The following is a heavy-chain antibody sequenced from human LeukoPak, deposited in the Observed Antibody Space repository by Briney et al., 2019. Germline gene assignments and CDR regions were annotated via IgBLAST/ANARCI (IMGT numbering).Heavy chain of an antibody. Sequence: PGRSLRLSCTASGFTFGDYAMSWVSQAPGKWLEWVGFIRSNAYGGTTNYAASVEDRFNISRDDSKNIVYLQMNSVRTEATALYYCNRDRFLTGAYYGALDIWGQGTKVTVS. V-gene: IGHV3-49*04. CDR3: NRDRFLTGAYYGALDI. CDR1: GFTFGDYA. D-gene: IGHD1-26*01. J-gene: IGHJ3*02. CDR2: IRSNAYGGTT.